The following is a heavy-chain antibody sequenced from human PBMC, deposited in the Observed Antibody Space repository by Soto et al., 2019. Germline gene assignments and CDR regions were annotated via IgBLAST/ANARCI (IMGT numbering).Heavy chain of an antibody. V-gene: IGHV3-23*01. CDR3: ALLGRSGSGRPYYYGMDV. Sequence: EVQLLESGGGLVQPGGSLRLSCAVSGLTFSYFAMSWGRQAPGKGLEWVSAISGSGGITYYADSVKGRFTISRDNSKNTLFLQMNSLRAEDTAVYYCALLGRSGSGRPYYYGMDVWGQGTTVTVSS. CDR2: ISGSGGIT. J-gene: IGHJ6*02. D-gene: IGHD3-10*01. CDR1: GLTFSYFA.